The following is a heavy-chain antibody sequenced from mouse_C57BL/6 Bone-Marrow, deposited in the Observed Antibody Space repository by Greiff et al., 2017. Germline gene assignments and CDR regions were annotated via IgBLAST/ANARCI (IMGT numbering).Heavy chain of an antibody. CDR1: GYTFTSYW. CDR2: IYPTSGRT. J-gene: IGHJ2*01. V-gene: IGHV1-55*01. Sequence: VQLQQPGAELVKPGASVKMSCKASGYTFTSYWITWVKQRPGKGLEWIGDIYPTSGRTNYNEKFKSKAILTVDTSSNTAYMQLSSLTSEESAVFYCARSGPLGRSFDYWGQGTTLTVSS. D-gene: IGHD4-1*01. CDR3: ARSGPLGRSFDY.